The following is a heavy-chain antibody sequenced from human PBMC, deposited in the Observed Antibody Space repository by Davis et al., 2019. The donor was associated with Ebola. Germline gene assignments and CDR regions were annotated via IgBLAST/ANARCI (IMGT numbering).Heavy chain of an antibody. CDR1: GFTFNKYE. J-gene: IGHJ6*02. D-gene: IGHD2-15*01. Sequence: GESLKISCAASGFTFNKYEMNWVRQAPGKGLEWISYISDSGSTTYYTDSVKGRFTISRDNSKNTLYLQMNSLRAEDTAVYYCAKEEGYCSGGSCSRATYYYYGMDVWGQGTTVTVSS. CDR2: ISDSGSTT. V-gene: IGHV3-23*01. CDR3: AKEEGYCSGGSCSRATYYYYGMDV.